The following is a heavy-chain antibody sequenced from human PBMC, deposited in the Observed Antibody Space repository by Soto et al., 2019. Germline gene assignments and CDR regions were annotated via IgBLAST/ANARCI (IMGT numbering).Heavy chain of an antibody. J-gene: IGHJ6*02. D-gene: IGHD1-26*01. Sequence: SETLSLTCTVSGGSISSYYWSWIRQPPGKGLEWIGYIYYSGSTNYNPSLKSRVTISVDTSKNQFSLKLSSVTAADTAVYYCARLRMGGSYYYYGMDVWGQGTTVTVSS. CDR3: ARLRMGGSYYYYGMDV. CDR2: IYYSGST. V-gene: IGHV4-59*08. CDR1: GGSISSYY.